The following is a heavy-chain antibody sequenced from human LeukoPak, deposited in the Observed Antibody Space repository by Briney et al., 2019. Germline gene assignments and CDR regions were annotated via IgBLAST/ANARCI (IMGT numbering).Heavy chain of an antibody. CDR3: ARARFLEWLVDY. Sequence: GASVKVSCKASGYTFTGYYMHWVRQAPGQGLEWMGWINPNNGGTNYAQKLQGRVTMTRDTSISTAYMELSRLRSDDTAVYYCARARFLEWLVDYWGQGTLVTVSS. J-gene: IGHJ4*02. CDR1: GYTFTGYY. CDR2: INPNNGGT. D-gene: IGHD3-3*01. V-gene: IGHV1-2*02.